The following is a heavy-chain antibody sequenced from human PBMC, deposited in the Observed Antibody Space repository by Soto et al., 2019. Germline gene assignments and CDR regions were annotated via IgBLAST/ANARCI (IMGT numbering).Heavy chain of an antibody. Sequence: GGSLRLSCAASGFTFSSYWMSWVRQAPGKGLEWVANIKQDGSEKYYVDSVKGRFTISRDNAKNSLYLQMNSLRAEDTAVYYCARLTEGLAPDFDYWGQGTLVTVSS. CDR1: GFTFSSYW. CDR2: IKQDGSEK. D-gene: IGHD6-19*01. CDR3: ARLTEGLAPDFDY. V-gene: IGHV3-7*01. J-gene: IGHJ4*02.